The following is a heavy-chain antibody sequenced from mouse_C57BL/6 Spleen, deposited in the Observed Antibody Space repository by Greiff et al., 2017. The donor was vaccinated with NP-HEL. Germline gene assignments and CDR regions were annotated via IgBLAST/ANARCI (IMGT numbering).Heavy chain of an antibody. J-gene: IGHJ4*01. Sequence: LVESGPELVKPGASVKISCKASGYSFTDYNMNWVKQSNGKSLEWIGVINPNNGTTSYNQKFKGKDTFTVDQSSSTAYMQLHSLTSDDSAVYYCARGSWDWTMDYWGQGTSVTVSS. CDR2: INPNNGTT. V-gene: IGHV1-39*01. CDR3: ARGSWDWTMDY. CDR1: GYSFTDYN. D-gene: IGHD4-1*01.